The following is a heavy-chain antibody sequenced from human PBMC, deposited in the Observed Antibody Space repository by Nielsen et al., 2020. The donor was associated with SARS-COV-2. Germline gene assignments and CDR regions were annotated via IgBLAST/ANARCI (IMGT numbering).Heavy chain of an antibody. CDR3: ARVTISSSDRYFDY. J-gene: IGHJ4*02. CDR1: GGSFSGYY. CDR2: INHSGST. Sequence: SETLSLTCAVYGGSFSGYYWSWIRQPPGKGLEWIGEINHSGSTNYNPSLKSRVTISVDTSKNQFSLKLSSVTAADTAVYYCARVTISSSDRYFDYWGQGTLVTVSS. V-gene: IGHV4-34*01. D-gene: IGHD3-3*01.